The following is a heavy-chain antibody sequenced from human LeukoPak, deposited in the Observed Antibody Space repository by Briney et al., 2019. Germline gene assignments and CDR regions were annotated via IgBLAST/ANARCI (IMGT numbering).Heavy chain of an antibody. CDR3: ARDLPRQYYYDERFDP. Sequence: ASVKVSCKASGYTFTGYYMHWVRQAPGQGLEWMGRINPNSGGTNYAQKFQGRVTMTRDTSICTAYMELSRLRSDDTAVYYCARDLPRQYYYDERFDPWGQGTLVTVSS. CDR1: GYTFTGYY. J-gene: IGHJ5*02. D-gene: IGHD3-22*01. V-gene: IGHV1-2*06. CDR2: INPNSGGT.